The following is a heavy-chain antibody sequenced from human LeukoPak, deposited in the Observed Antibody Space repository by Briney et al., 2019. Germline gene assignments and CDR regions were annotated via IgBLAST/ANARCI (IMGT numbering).Heavy chain of an antibody. V-gene: IGHV1-69*13. D-gene: IGHD3-16*01. Sequence: SVKVSCKASGGTFSSYAISWVRQAPGQGLEWMGGIIPIFGTANYTQKFQGRVTITADESTSTAYMELSSLRSEDTAVYYCAYIFTGEGGEGDYWGQGTLVTVSS. CDR1: GGTFSSYA. CDR3: AYIFTGEGGEGDY. CDR2: IIPIFGTA. J-gene: IGHJ4*02.